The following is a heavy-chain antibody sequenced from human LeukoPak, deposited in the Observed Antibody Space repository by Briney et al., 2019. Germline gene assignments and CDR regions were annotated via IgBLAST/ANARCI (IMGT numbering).Heavy chain of an antibody. CDR3: ARGFRGGEYSGYDFLDY. Sequence: ASVKVSCKASGYTFTGYHMHWVRQAPGQGLEWMGWINPNSGDTNYAQKFQGRVTMTRDTSISTAYMELSRLRSDDTAVYYCARGFRGGEYSGYDFLDYWGQGTLVTVSS. D-gene: IGHD5-12*01. V-gene: IGHV1-2*02. J-gene: IGHJ4*02. CDR2: INPNSGDT. CDR1: GYTFTGYH.